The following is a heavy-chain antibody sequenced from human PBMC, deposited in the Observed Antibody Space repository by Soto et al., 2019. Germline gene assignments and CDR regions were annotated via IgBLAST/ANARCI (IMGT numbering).Heavy chain of an antibody. V-gene: IGHV3-30*18. J-gene: IGHJ4*02. CDR3: AKDRIYDFWSGPSS. CDR2: IPYDGSNK. D-gene: IGHD3-3*01. CDR1: GFTFSSYG. Sequence: GGSLRLSCAASGFTFSSYGMHWVRQAPGKGLEWVAVIPYDGSNKYYADSVKGRFTISRDNSKNTLYLQMNSLRAEDTAVYYCAKDRIYDFWSGPSSWGQGTLVTVSS.